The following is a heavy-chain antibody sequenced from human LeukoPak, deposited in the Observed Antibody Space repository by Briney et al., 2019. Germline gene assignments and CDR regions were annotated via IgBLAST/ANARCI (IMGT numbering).Heavy chain of an antibody. J-gene: IGHJ4*02. D-gene: IGHD3-22*01. CDR1: EFIFTSYA. V-gene: IGHV3-23*01. CDR2: ISGAGGST. CDR3: SKESGDDGSGYYEVFDY. Sequence: GGSLRLSCTASEFIFTSYAMSWVRQAPGKGLEWVSVISGAGGSTNCADYVRGRFTISRDNSKNTLYLQMNSLRAEDTAVYYCSKESGDDGSGYYEVFDYWGQGTLVTVSS.